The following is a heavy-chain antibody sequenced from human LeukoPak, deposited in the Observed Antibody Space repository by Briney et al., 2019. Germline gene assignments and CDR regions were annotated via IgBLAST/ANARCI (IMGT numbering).Heavy chain of an antibody. CDR2: IYYSGST. CDR1: GFTFSSCEM. CDR3: ARDYFDSSLYLGF. J-gene: IGHJ4*02. V-gene: IGHV4-39*07. D-gene: IGHD3-22*01. Sequence: GSLRLSCAASGFTFSSCEMNWVRQPPGKGLEWIGSIYYSGSTYYNPSLKSRVTISVDTSKNQFSLKLSSVTAADTAVYYCARDYFDSSLYLGFWGQGILVTVSS.